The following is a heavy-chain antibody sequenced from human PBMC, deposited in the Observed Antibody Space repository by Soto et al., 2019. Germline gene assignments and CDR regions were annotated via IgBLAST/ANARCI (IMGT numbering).Heavy chain of an antibody. D-gene: IGHD3-10*01. CDR1: GFTFSSYA. CDR2: ISGSGGST. CDR3: AKYSGSYYLAGSDY. V-gene: IGHV3-23*01. J-gene: IGHJ4*02. Sequence: GGSLRLSCAASGFTFSSYAMSWVRQAPGKGLEWVSAISGSGGSTYYADSVKGRFTISRDNSKNTMYLQMNSLRAEDTAVYYCAKYSGSYYLAGSDYWGQGTLVTVSS.